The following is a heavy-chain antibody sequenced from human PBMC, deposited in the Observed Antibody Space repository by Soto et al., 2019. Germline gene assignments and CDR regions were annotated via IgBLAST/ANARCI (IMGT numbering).Heavy chain of an antibody. CDR3: AKGSTSSWYPHFFDY. V-gene: IGHV3-9*01. CDR2: INWNSNNM. CDR1: GFTFDDYS. Sequence: GGSLRLSCAASGFTFDDYSMHWVRQAPGKGLEWVSGINWNSNNMGYAASVKGRFTISRDYAKNSLYLQMNSLKTEDSAFYYCAKGSTSSWYPHFFDYWGQGALVTVSS. D-gene: IGHD6-13*01. J-gene: IGHJ4*02.